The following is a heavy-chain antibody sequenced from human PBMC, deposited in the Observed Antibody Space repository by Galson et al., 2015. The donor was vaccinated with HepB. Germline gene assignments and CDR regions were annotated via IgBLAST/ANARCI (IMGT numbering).Heavy chain of an antibody. CDR3: ARQLNPIVGAQFDP. CDR2: ISGSGGST. J-gene: IGHJ5*02. Sequence: SLRLSCAASGFTFSSYAMSWVRQAPGKGLEWVSAISGSGGSTYYADSVKGRFTISRDNSKNTLYLQMNSLRAEDTAVYYCARQLNPIVGAQFDPWGQGTLVTVSS. CDR1: GFTFSSYA. V-gene: IGHV3-23*01. D-gene: IGHD1-26*01.